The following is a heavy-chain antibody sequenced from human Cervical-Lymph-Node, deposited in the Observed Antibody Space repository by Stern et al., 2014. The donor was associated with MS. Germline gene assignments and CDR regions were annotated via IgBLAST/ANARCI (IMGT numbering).Heavy chain of an antibody. CDR1: GFTFGSYG. CDR2: ISFDASKK. V-gene: IGHV3-30*18. CDR3: AKGPAAMGGWRYYGMDV. J-gene: IGHJ6*02. D-gene: IGHD2-2*01. Sequence: QVQLVQSGGGVVQPWRSLRLSCAASGFTFGSYGMPWVRQAPGKGLAWVAVISFDASKKDYADSVKGRLTISRDNIKNTLYLQMSSLRVEDTAVYYCAKGPAAMGGWRYYGMDVWGQGTTVTVSS.